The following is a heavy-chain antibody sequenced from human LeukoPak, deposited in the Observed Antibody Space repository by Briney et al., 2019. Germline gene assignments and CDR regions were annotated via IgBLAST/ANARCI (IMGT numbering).Heavy chain of an antibody. CDR3: AREGSGSGHDY. J-gene: IGHJ4*02. Sequence: GGSLRLSCAASGFTFSSYGMNWVRQAPGKGLEWVSSISSSSSYIYYADSVKDRFTISRDNAKNSLYLQMDSLRAEDTAVYYCAREGSGSGHDYWGQGTLVTVSS. CDR1: GFTFSSYG. CDR2: ISSSSSYI. V-gene: IGHV3-21*01. D-gene: IGHD6-19*01.